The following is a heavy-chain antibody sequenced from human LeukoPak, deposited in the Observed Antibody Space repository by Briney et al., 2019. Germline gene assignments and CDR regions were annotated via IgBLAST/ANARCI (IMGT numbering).Heavy chain of an antibody. D-gene: IGHD3-3*01. J-gene: IGHJ4*02. V-gene: IGHV1-69*08. Sequence: SVKVSCKASGGTFSSYTISWVRQAPGQGLEWMGRIIPILGTANYAQKFQGRVTITADKSTSTAYMELSSLRSEDTAVYYCARLAIGVVEYYFDYWGQGTLVTVSS. CDR1: GGTFSSYT. CDR2: IIPILGTA. CDR3: ARLAIGVVEYYFDY.